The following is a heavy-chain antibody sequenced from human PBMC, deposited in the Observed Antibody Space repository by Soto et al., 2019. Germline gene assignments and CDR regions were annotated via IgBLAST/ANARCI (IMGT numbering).Heavy chain of an antibody. Sequence: SETLSLTCSVPGDSISNLDYFWAWIRQPPGQSLEYSGYIYKSATTYYTPSFESRVAISVDTARSQFSQSVTSVTAAGTAVYLCPRGRYXITGRCFPNXLVCWGHCALVTVS. V-gene: IGHV4-30-4*01. CDR3: PRGRYXITGRCFPNXLVC. D-gene: IGHD2-21*01. CDR1: GDSISNLDYF. J-gene: IGHJ1*01. CDR2: IYKSATT.